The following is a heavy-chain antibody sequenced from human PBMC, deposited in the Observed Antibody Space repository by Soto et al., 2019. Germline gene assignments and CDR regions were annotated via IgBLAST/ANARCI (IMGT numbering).Heavy chain of an antibody. Sequence: GGSLRLSCTASGFTFGDYAMSWFRQAPGKGLEWVGFIRSKAYGGTTEYAASVKGRFTISRDDSKSIAYLQMNSLKTEDTAVYYCTRDLSYYGSGSAATYYYYYMDVWGKGTTVTVSS. D-gene: IGHD3-10*01. CDR3: TRDLSYYGSGSAATYYYYYMDV. CDR1: GFTFGDYA. J-gene: IGHJ6*03. V-gene: IGHV3-49*03. CDR2: IRSKAYGGTT.